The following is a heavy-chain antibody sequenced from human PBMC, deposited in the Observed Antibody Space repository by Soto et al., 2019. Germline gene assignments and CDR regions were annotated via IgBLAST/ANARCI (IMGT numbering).Heavy chain of an antibody. CDR1: GGSITSSTYC. Sequence: SETLSLTCTVYGGSITSSTYCWGWIRQPPGKGLEWIGSFYYSGSTYYNPSLKSRVTIFVDTSKNQFSLKLSSVTAADTAVYYCARFGYSSGWQTNFDYWGQGTLVTVPS. CDR3: ARFGYSSGWQTNFDY. D-gene: IGHD6-19*01. J-gene: IGHJ4*02. CDR2: FYYSGST. V-gene: IGHV4-39*01.